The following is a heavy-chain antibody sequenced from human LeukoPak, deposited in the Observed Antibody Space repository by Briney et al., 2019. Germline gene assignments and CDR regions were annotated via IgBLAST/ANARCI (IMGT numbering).Heavy chain of an antibody. CDR3: AVDFWRSQGFDY. Sequence: SVKVSCKASGGTFSSYAISWVRQAPGQGLEWMGRIIPIFGIANYAQKIQGRVTITADKSTSTAYMELSSLRSEDTAVYYCAVDFWRSQGFDYWGQGTLVTVSS. CDR2: IIPIFGIA. CDR1: GGTFSSYA. V-gene: IGHV1-69*04. D-gene: IGHD3-3*01. J-gene: IGHJ4*02.